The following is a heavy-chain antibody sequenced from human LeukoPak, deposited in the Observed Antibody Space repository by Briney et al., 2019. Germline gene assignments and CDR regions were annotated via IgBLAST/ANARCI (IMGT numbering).Heavy chain of an antibody. CDR1: GGSFRNYY. D-gene: IGHD2-8*02. V-gene: IGHV4-34*01. CDR3: ARRYCSGSVCYHYYYYMDV. Sequence: SETLSLTCAVYGGSFRNYYWSWIRQPPGKGLEWIGEVDHSGDTNYNPSLKSRVTMSVDMSKNQFFLKLISVTAADTAVYYCARRYCSGSVCYHYYYYMDVWGEGTTVTVSS. J-gene: IGHJ6*03. CDR2: VDHSGDT.